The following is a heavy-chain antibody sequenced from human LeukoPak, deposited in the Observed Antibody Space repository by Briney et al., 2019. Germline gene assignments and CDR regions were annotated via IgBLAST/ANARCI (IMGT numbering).Heavy chain of an antibody. V-gene: IGHV3-21*01. Sequence: SGGSLRLSCAASGFTFSSYSMNWVRQAPGKGLEWVSSISSSGSYIYYADSVKGRFTISRDNPKNSLYLQMNSLRAEDTAVYYCAKRGYCSGGSCYSASQHWGQGTLATVSS. D-gene: IGHD2-15*01. J-gene: IGHJ1*01. CDR1: GFTFSSYS. CDR3: AKRGYCSGGSCYSASQH. CDR2: ISSSGSYI.